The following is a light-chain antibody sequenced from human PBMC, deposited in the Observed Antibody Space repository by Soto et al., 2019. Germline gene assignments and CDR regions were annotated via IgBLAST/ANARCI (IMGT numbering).Light chain of an antibody. Sequence: QSVLTQPASVSGSPGQSITISCTGTSSDVGGYNYVSWFQHHPGKAPKLLIYEVSHRPSGVSNRFSGSKSGNTASLTISGLQAEDEADYHCRSYTSSTTPYVFGTGTKLTVL. J-gene: IGLJ1*01. CDR3: RSYTSSTTPYV. CDR1: SSDVGGYNY. CDR2: EVS. V-gene: IGLV2-14*01.